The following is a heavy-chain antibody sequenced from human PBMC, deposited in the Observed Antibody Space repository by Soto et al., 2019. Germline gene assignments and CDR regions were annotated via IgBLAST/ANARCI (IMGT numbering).Heavy chain of an antibody. J-gene: IGHJ5*02. V-gene: IGHV6-1*01. Sequence: SQTLSLTCAISGDSVSSNSAAWNWIRQSPSRGLEWLGRTYYRSQWYHEYAVSVKSRITINADTSENQFSLHLNSVTPEDTALYFSARDPGSNYLFDVSGQGSLVTV. CDR3: ARDPGSNYLFDV. CDR2: TYYRSQWYH. D-gene: IGHD1-1*01. CDR1: GDSVSSNSAA.